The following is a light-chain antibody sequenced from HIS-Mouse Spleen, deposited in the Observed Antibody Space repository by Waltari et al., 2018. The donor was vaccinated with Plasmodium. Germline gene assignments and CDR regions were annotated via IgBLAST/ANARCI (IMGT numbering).Light chain of an antibody. Sequence: QSALTQPPSASGSPGQSVTISCTGTSSDVGGYNYVSWYQPHPGKAPKLMIYEVSKRPSGVPDRFSGSKSGNTASLTVSGLQAEDEADYYCSSYAGSSVFGTGTKVTVL. J-gene: IGLJ1*01. V-gene: IGLV2-8*01. CDR1: SSDVGGYNY. CDR3: SSYAGSSV. CDR2: EVS.